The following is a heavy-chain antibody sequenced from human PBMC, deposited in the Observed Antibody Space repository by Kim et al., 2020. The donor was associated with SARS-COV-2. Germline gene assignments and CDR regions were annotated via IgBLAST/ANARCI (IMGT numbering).Heavy chain of an antibody. D-gene: IGHD3-10*01. V-gene: IGHV3-53*04. J-gene: IGHJ6*02. CDR2: IYSGGST. Sequence: GGSLRLSCAASGFTVSSNYMSWVRQAPGKGLEWVSIIYSGGSTYYEDSVKGRFTISRHNSKNTLYLQMNSLRAEDTAVYYCARLSVTRDGMDVWGQGTTVTGSS. CDR1: GFTVSSNY. CDR3: ARLSVTRDGMDV.